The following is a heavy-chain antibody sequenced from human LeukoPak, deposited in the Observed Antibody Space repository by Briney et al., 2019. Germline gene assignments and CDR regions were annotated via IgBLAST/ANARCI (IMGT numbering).Heavy chain of an antibody. D-gene: IGHD1-26*01. CDR3: TRIRGAGAHYYYRMNV. CDR1: GFPFHTYA. V-gene: IGHV3-23*01. CDR2: IPGSGGGT. J-gene: IGHJ6*03. Sequence: VGSLILPFAASGFPFHTYALTWVRQTPGKGLEVDSTIPGSGGGTLYADSVKGRFTISRDNSKPKLYLHLNSLRGEDTAIYFCTRIRGAGAHYYYRMNVWGKGTTVTVSS.